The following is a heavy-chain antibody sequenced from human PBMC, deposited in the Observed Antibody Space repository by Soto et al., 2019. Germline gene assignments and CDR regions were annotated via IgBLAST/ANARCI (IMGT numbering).Heavy chain of an antibody. CDR2: IIPIFGTA. J-gene: IGHJ4*02. CDR3: ARAPLYYYDSSGYPKPKEFDY. V-gene: IGHV1-69*13. Sequence: SVKVSCKASGGTFSSYAISWVRQAPGQGLEWMGGIIPIFGTANYAQKFQGRVTITADESTSTAYMELSSLRSEDTAVYYCARAPLYYYDSSGYPKPKEFDYWGQGTLVTVSS. D-gene: IGHD3-22*01. CDR1: GGTFSSYA.